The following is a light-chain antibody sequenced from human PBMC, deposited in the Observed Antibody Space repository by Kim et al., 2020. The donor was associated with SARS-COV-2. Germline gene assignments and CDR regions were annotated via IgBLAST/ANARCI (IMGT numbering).Light chain of an antibody. CDR3: SSYTISSTYV. Sequence: QSALTQPASVSGSPGQSITVSCTGVSSDDNVLDRVSWYQQQPGTAPKLVIFDVSKRPSGISSRFSGSRSANTASLTISGLQAEDDADYYCSSYTISSTYVFGSGTKVTVL. V-gene: IGLV2-14*03. CDR1: SSDDNVLDR. J-gene: IGLJ1*01. CDR2: DVS.